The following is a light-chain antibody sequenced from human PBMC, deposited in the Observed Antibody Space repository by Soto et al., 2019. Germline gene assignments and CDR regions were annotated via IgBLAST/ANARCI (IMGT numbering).Light chain of an antibody. V-gene: IGLV1-47*03. CDR3: ATWDDNLSTPL. J-gene: IGLJ3*02. CDR2: RTT. CDR1: ISNIRGNY. Sequence: QSVLAQTPSASGTPGQTVTISCSGSISNIRGNYVYWYQQLPGTAPKLLIYRTTQRPTGVPGRFSGSKSGTSASLVISGLWSDDEGDYFCATWDDNLSTPLFGGGTKLTVL.